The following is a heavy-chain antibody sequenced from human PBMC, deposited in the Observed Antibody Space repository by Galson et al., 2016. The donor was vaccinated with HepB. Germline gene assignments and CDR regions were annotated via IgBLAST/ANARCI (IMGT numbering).Heavy chain of an antibody. J-gene: IGHJ4*02. CDR3: ARESGPIVTAVIGMGGYP. Sequence: SVKVSCKASGYTFTGYYIHWVRQAPGQGLEWMGRINPNSGGTNYAQKFQGRVTMTRDTSISTAYMELSRLRSDDTAVYYCARESGPIVTAVIGMGGYPWGQGTLVIVSS. V-gene: IGHV1-2*06. D-gene: IGHD6-19*01. CDR1: GYTFTGYY. CDR2: INPNSGGT.